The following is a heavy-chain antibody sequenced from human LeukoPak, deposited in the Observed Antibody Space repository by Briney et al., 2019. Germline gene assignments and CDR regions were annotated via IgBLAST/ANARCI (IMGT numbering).Heavy chain of an antibody. V-gene: IGHV4-39*07. D-gene: IGHD6-19*01. J-gene: IGHJ4*02. CDR2: IYYSGST. CDR1: DGSISSSSYY. Sequence: SETLSLTCTVSDGSISSSSYYWGWIRQPPGKGLEWIGRIYYSGSTYYNPSLKSRVTISVDTSKNQFFLKLSSVTAADTAVYYCATLGSGWYYFDYWGQGTLVTVSS. CDR3: ATLGSGWYYFDY.